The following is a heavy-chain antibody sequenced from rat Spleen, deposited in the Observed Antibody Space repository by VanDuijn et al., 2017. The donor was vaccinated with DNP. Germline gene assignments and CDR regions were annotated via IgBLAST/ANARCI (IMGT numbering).Heavy chain of an antibody. CDR3: AKDAFDY. V-gene: IGHV5-46*01. CDR2: ISTNGGGT. Sequence: EVQLVETGGGLVQPGGSMKLSCAASGFTFSDFPMAWVRQTPTKGLEWFATISTNGGGTYYRDSVRGRFTISRDNGKRTLYLQMERLRSEDTATYYCAKDAFDYWGQGVMVTVSS. CDR1: GFTFSDFP. J-gene: IGHJ2*01.